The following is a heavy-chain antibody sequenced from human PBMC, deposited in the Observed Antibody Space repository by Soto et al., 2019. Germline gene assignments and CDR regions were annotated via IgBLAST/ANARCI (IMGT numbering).Heavy chain of an antibody. D-gene: IGHD1-1*01. CDR3: ARDWVHEGWLGP. V-gene: IGHV4-30-4*01. CDR1: GGSINSGDYY. Sequence: PSETLSLTCTVSGGSINSGDYYWSWIRQPPGKALEWMGYIFYDGNTYYSPSLRGRLSISLDTSKNQFSLKLRSLTATDTAVYYGARDWVHEGWLGPWGQGTLVTVSS. J-gene: IGHJ5*02. CDR2: IFYDGNT.